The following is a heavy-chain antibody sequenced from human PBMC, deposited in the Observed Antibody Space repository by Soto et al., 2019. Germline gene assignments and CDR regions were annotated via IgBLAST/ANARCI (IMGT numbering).Heavy chain of an antibody. J-gene: IGHJ4*02. V-gene: IGHV1-18*04. CDR2: INPDSGDT. D-gene: IGHD7-27*01. CDR1: GYTFTGYY. Sequence: ASVKVSCKASGYTFTGYYIYWIRQAPGQGVEGMGWINPDSGDTNYAQKLQGRVTMTTDTSTSTDYMELRSLRSDDTAVYYCARRLLLGIQDYWGQGTLVTVSS. CDR3: ARRLLLGIQDY.